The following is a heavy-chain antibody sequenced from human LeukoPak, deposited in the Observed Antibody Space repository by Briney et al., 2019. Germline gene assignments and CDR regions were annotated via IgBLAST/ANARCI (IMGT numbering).Heavy chain of an antibody. J-gene: IGHJ4*02. CDR2: HYWNNDK. V-gene: IGHV2-5*01. CDR3: AHKGRGSGSYTM. Sequence: TLSLTCTVSGASINSYYWSWIRQPPGKALEWLAVHYWNNDKSYSPSLKSRLTITKDTSKNQVVLIMTNMDPVDTATYYCAHKGRGSGSYTMWGQGTLVTVSS. D-gene: IGHD3-10*01. CDR1: GASINSYYWS.